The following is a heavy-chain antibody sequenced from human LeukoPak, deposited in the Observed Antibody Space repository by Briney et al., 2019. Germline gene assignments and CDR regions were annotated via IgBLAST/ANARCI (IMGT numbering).Heavy chain of an antibody. CDR2: IKQDGSEK. CDR1: GFTSISYW. V-gene: IGHV3-7*01. Sequence: QPGGSLRLSCAASGFTSISYWMNWVRQAPGEGLEWVANIKQDGSEKYYVDSVKGRLTISRDNAKNSLYLQMNSLRAEHTAVYYCARVSSKTTVRGLITKKNYYYYYMDVWGKGTTVTISS. CDR3: ARVSSKTTVRGLITKKNYYYYYMDV. D-gene: IGHD3-10*01. J-gene: IGHJ6*03.